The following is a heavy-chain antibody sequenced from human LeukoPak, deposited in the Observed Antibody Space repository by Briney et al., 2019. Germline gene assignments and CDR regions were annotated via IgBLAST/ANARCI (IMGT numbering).Heavy chain of an antibody. J-gene: IGHJ4*02. CDR1: GGSFSGYY. CDR2: INHSGST. D-gene: IGHD3-3*01. V-gene: IGHV4-34*01. Sequence: SETLSLTCAVYGGSFSGYYWSWIRQPPGKGLEGIGEINHSGSTNYNPSLKSRITISVDTSKNQFSLKLSSVTAADTAVYYCARGVRPDYDFWSGYPYSYYFDYRGQGTLVTVSS. CDR3: ARGVRPDYDFWSGYPYSYYFDY.